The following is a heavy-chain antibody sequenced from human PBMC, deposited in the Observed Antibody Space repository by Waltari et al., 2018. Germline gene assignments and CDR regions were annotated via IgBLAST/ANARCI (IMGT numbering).Heavy chain of an antibody. D-gene: IGHD2-15*01. CDR2: IYPGDADT. J-gene: IGHJ4*02. CDR1: GYSFTSYW. V-gene: IGHV5-51*01. CDR3: ATRRCSGGSCYAYDY. Sequence: EVQLVQSGAEVKKPGESLKISCKGSGYSFTSYWIGWVRQMPGKGLEWMGIIYPGDADTRYSPSFQGQVTISPDNSMSTAYLHWSRLKASDTAMYYCATRRCSGGSCYAYDYWGQGTLVTVSS.